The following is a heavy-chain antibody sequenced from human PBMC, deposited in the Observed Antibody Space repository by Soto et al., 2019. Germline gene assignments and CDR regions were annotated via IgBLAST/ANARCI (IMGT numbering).Heavy chain of an antibody. CDR3: ARRKILTGYELFFDP. J-gene: IGHJ5*02. CDR1: GGTIISLY. V-gene: IGHV4-59*11. Sequence: SETLSLTCTVSGGTIISLYCSWIRQPPGKGLEWIGYIYYSGSTNYNPSLKSRVTISVDTSKNQFSLKLSSVTAADTAVYYCARRKILTGYELFFDPWGQGTLVTVSS. D-gene: IGHD3-9*01. CDR2: IYYSGST.